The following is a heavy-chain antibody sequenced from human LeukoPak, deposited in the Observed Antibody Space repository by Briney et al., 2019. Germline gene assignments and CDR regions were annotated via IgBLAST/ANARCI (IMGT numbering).Heavy chain of an antibody. V-gene: IGHV4-39*01. J-gene: IGHJ4*02. CDR2: IYYSGST. CDR3: ATMVGGVIFPSY. D-gene: IGHD3-10*01. CDR1: GGSISSSSYY. Sequence: SETLSHTCTVSGGSISSSSYYWGWIRQPPGKGLEWIGSIYYSGSTHYNPSLESRVTISVDTSKNQSSLKLSSVTAADTAVYYCATMVGGVIFPSYGGQEPLVTASS.